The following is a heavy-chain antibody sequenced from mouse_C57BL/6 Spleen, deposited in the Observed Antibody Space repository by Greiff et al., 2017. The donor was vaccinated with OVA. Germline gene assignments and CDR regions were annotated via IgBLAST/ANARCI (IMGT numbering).Heavy chain of an antibody. V-gene: IGHV1-26*01. CDR2: INPNNGGT. J-gene: IGHJ4*01. CDR1: GYTFTDYY. Sequence: VQLQQSGPELVKPGASVKISCKASGYTFTDYYMNWVKQSHGKSLEWIGDINPNNGGTSYKQKFKGKATLTVDKSSSPASMELRSLTSEDSAVYYCARGLLRSYAMDYWGQGTSVTVSS. D-gene: IGHD1-1*01. CDR3: ARGLLRSYAMDY.